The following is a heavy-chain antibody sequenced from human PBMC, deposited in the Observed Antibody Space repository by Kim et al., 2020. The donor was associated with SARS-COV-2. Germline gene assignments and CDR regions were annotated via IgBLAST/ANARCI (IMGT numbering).Heavy chain of an antibody. J-gene: IGHJ4*02. D-gene: IGHD6-13*01. Sequence: ASVKVSGKTSGYIFTDYYIHWVRQAPGQGLEWMGWINPNGSATNYAQKFQGRFTVTRDTSISTAYMDLSRLTSDDTAVYFCSREDTYSNSLALWGQGTLVTVSS. CDR2: INPNGSAT. CDR3: SREDTYSNSLAL. V-gene: IGHV1-2*02. CDR1: GYIFTDYY.